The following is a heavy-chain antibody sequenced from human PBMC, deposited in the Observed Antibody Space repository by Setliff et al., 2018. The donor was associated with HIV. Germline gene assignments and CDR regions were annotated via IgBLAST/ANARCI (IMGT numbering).Heavy chain of an antibody. J-gene: IGHJ4*02. Sequence: PSETLSLTCAVYGGSFSGYYWSWIRQPPGKGLEWIGEINHSGSTNYNPSLKSRVTISVDTSKNQFSLKLSSVTAADTAVYYCARRRYSSSGKYFDYWGQGTLVTVSS. CDR1: GGSFSGYY. V-gene: IGHV4-34*01. D-gene: IGHD6-13*01. CDR3: ARRRYSSSGKYFDY. CDR2: INHSGST.